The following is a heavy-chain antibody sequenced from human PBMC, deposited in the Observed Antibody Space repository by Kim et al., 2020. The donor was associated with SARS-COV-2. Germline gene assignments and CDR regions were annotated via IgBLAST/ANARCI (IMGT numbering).Heavy chain of an antibody. V-gene: IGHV3-23*01. J-gene: IGHJ2*01. CDR1: GFTFSSYA. CDR2: ISGSGGST. D-gene: IGHD4-17*01. CDR3: AKDLGGPTTVTTPLGYFDL. Sequence: GGSLRLSCAASGFTFSSYAMSWVRQAPGKGLEWVSAISGSGGSTYYADSVKGRFTISRDNSKNTLYLQMNSLRAEDTAVYYCAKDLGGPTTVTTPLGYFDLWGRGTLVTVSS.